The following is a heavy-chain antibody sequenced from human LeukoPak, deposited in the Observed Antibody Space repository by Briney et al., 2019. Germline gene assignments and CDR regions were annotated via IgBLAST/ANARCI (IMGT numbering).Heavy chain of an antibody. V-gene: IGHV1-2*02. Sequence: ASVKASCKASGYTFTGYYMHWVRQAPGQGLEWMGWINPNSGGTSYAQKFQGRVTMTRDTSISTAYMELSRLRSDDTAVYYCARGVYDNYFDYWGQGTLVTVSS. CDR3: ARGVYDNYFDY. CDR2: INPNSGGT. CDR1: GYTFTGYY. D-gene: IGHD5/OR15-5a*01. J-gene: IGHJ4*02.